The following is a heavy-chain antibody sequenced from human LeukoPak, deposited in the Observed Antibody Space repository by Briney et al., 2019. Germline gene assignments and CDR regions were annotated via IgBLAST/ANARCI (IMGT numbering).Heavy chain of an antibody. D-gene: IGHD5-24*01. CDR3: ARGHRRDGYVDY. V-gene: IGHV3-48*03. CDR1: GFTFSSYE. Sequence: GGSLRLSCAASGFTFSSYEMNWVRQAPGKGLEWVSCISSSGSTIYYADSVKGRFTISRDNAKNSLYLQMNSLRAEDTAVYYCARGHRRDGYVDYWGQGTLVTVSS. J-gene: IGHJ4*02. CDR2: ISSSGSTI.